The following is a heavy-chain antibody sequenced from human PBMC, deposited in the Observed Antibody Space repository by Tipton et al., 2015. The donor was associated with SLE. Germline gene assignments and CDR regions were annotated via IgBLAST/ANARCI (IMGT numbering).Heavy chain of an antibody. V-gene: IGHV4-61*09. CDR3: ARQVSIFGRFDY. CDR2: MYSSGST. Sequence: TLSLTCTVSGASVRSGGYHWSWIRQAAGQGLEWIGQMYSSGSTSYNPSLESRVTVSLDTSKNLFSLNLNSVTAADTAVYYCARQVSIFGRFDYWGQGTLVTVSS. J-gene: IGHJ4*02. D-gene: IGHD3-3*01. CDR1: GASVRSGGYH.